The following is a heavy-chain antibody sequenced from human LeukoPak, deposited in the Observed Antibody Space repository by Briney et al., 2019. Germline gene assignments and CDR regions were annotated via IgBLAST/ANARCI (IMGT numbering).Heavy chain of an antibody. V-gene: IGHV1-46*01. CDR2: INPSGGST. J-gene: IGHJ4*02. CDR3: ARNPVTTKYFDY. D-gene: IGHD4-17*01. CDR1: GYTFTSYY. Sequence: ASVKVSCKASGYTFTSYYMHWVRQAPGQGLEWMGIINPSGGSTRYAQKFQGRVTMTRDTSSSTVYMELSSLRSEDTAVYYCARNPVTTKYFDYWGQGTLVTVSS.